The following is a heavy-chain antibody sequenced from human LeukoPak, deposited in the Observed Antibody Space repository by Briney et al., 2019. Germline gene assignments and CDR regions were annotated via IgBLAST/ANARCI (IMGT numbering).Heavy chain of an antibody. Sequence: GGSLRLSCAASGFTVSSNYMSWVRQAPGKGLEWVSFIRYDGSNKYYGDSVKGRFTISRDNYKNTLYLQMNSLRAEDTAVYYCAKDSLISGSWYRDYYYMDVWGKGTTVTVSS. D-gene: IGHD6-13*01. CDR1: GFTVSSNY. CDR3: AKDSLISGSWYRDYYYMDV. CDR2: IRYDGSNK. J-gene: IGHJ6*03. V-gene: IGHV3-30*02.